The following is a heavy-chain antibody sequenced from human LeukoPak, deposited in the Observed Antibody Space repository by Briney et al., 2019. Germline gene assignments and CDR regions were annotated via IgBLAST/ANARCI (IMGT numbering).Heavy chain of an antibody. CDR3: ARDLRSVAEAPTYYFDY. J-gene: IGHJ4*02. V-gene: IGHV4-61*02. CDR2: IYTSGST. Sequence: TSQTLSLTCTVSGGSISSGSYYWSWIRQPAGKGLEWIGRIYTSGSTNYNPSLKSRVTISVDTSKNQFSPKLSSVTAADTAVYYCARDLRSVAEAPTYYFDYWGQGTLVTVSS. D-gene: IGHD6-13*01. CDR1: GGSISSGSYY.